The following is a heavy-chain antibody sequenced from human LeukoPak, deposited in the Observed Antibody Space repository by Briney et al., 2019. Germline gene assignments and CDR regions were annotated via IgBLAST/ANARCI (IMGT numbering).Heavy chain of an antibody. V-gene: IGHV1-8*01. CDR1: GYTFTSYD. CDR3: ARGAGAGTGNWFDP. CDR2: MNPNSGNT. D-gene: IGHD6-19*01. J-gene: IGHJ5*02. Sequence: ASVKVSCKASGYTFTSYDINWVRQATGQGLEWMGWMNPNSGNTGYAQKFQGRVTMTRNTSISTAYMELSSLRSEDTAAYYCARGAGAGTGNWFDPWGQGTLVTVSS.